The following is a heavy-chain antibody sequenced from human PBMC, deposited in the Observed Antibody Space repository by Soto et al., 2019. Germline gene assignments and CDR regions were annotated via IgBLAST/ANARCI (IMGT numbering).Heavy chain of an antibody. J-gene: IGHJ4*01. CDR1: GITFSSSV. D-gene: IGHD4-17*01. CDR2: IRCSGDTT. CDR3: ATGHDSGDLLFDH. Sequence: EVQLLESGGGLVQPGGSLRLSCAASGITFSSSVMNWVRQAPGKGLEWVSTIRCSGDTTYYADSVRGRFTISRDNSKNTLYLQMYSLRADDTAVYYCATGHDSGDLLFDHWGHGTLVTVSS. V-gene: IGHV3-23*01.